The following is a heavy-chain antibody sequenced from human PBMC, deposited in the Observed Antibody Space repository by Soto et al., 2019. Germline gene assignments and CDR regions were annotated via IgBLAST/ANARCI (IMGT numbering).Heavy chain of an antibody. CDR1: GGSISSGDYY. CDR3: ARGLTYYDFWSGSHYGMDV. V-gene: IGHV4-61*08. D-gene: IGHD3-3*01. Sequence: SEPLSLTCTVSGGSISSGDYYWSWIRQPPGKGLEWIGYIYYSGSTNYNPSLKGRATISVDTSKNQFSLKLSSVTAADTAVYYCARGLTYYDFWSGSHYGMDVWGQGTTVTVSS. CDR2: IYYSGST. J-gene: IGHJ6*02.